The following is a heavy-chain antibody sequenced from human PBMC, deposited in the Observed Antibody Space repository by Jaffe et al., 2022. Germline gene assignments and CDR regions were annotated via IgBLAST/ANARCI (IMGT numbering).Heavy chain of an antibody. CDR2: INSDGSST. J-gene: IGHJ4*02. CDR3: ARARWATTVVGVYYFDY. Sequence: EVQLVESGGGLVQPGGSLRLSCAASGFTFSSYWMHWVRQAPGKGLVWVSRINSDGSSTSYADSVKGRFTISRDNAKNTLYLQMNSLRAEDTAVYYCARARWATTVVGVYYFDYWGQGTLVTVSS. V-gene: IGHV3-74*01. D-gene: IGHD4-17*01. CDR1: GFTFSSYW.